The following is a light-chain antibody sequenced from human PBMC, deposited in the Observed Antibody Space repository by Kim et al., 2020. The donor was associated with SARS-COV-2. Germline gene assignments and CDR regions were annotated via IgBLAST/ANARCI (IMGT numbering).Light chain of an antibody. V-gene: IGLV3-27*01. CDR2: KDS. Sequence: SYELTQPSSVSVSPGQTARIACSGDILAKEFVRWFQQKPGQAPVDVIYKDSERPSGIPERFAGSSSGTTVTLTISGAQVEDEADYYCYSVSDNNLVFGGGTKLTVL. J-gene: IGLJ3*02. CDR1: ILAKEF. CDR3: YSVSDNNLV.